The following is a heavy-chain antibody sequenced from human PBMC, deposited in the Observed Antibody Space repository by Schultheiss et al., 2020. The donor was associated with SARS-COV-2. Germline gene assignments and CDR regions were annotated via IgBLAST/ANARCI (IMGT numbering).Heavy chain of an antibody. CDR2: IYYSGST. D-gene: IGHD3-3*01. V-gene: IGHV4-59*12. Sequence: SETLSLTCTVSGGSISNYYWSWIRQPPGKGLEWIGYIYYSGSTNYNPSLKSRVTISVDTSKNHPSLKLTSVTAEDTAVYYCARAIILRVAFDIWGQGTMVTVSS. CDR1: GGSISNYY. CDR3: ARAIILRVAFDI. J-gene: IGHJ3*02.